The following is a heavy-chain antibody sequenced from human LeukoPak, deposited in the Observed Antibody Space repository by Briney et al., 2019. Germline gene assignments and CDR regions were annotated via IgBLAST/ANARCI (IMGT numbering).Heavy chain of an antibody. J-gene: IGHJ4*02. CDR1: GFIFNTSA. CDR3: ARDFDY. CDR2: ISYHGKNK. V-gene: IGHV3-30*04. Sequence: PGGSLRLSCGASGFIFNTSAMHWVRQAPGKGLEWVAVISYHGKNKYYAESVRGRFTISRDNSKNTLYLQMNSLNTEDTAVYYCARDFDYWGQETLVTVSS.